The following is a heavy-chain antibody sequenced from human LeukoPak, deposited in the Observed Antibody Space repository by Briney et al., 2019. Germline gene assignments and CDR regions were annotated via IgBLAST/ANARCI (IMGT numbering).Heavy chain of an antibody. V-gene: IGHV3-7*01. CDR1: GFTFSSYW. CDR2: IKQDGSEK. D-gene: IGHD3-16*01. J-gene: IGHJ4*02. Sequence: GGSLRLSCAGSGFTFSSYWMTWVRQAPGKGLEWVANIKQDGSEKNYVDSVRGRFTISRDNAKNTLYLQMNSLRAEDTAVYYCARELARSFQVMGYWGQGTLVSISS. CDR3: ARELARSFQVMGY.